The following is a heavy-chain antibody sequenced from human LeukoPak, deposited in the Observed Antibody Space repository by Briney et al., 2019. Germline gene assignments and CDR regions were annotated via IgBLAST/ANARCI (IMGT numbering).Heavy chain of an antibody. D-gene: IGHD6-19*01. J-gene: IGHJ4*02. V-gene: IGHV3-23*01. CDR1: GFTFSSYD. CDR3: AKDLDSSGWSFYFDY. CDR2: ISGSGGRT. Sequence: PGGSLRLSCAASGFTFSSYDMSWVRQAPGKGLEWVSGISGSGGRTSYADSVKGRLTISRDNSKNTLYLQMNSLRAEDTAVYYCAKDLDSSGWSFYFDYWGQGTLVTVSS.